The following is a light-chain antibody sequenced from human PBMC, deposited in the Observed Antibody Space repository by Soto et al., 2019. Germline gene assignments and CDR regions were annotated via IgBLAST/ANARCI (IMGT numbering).Light chain of an antibody. J-gene: IGKJ4*01. V-gene: IGKV1-9*01. CDR2: AAS. CDR3: LQVNSFPLS. Sequence: QLTQSASSLSASVGHRATINCRASQGISSYLAWYQQKQGKAPKFLIYAASTLQSGVPSRFTGSGYGTDFNLTITSLQPEDFATYYCLQVNSFPLSFGGGTKVDI. CDR1: QGISSY.